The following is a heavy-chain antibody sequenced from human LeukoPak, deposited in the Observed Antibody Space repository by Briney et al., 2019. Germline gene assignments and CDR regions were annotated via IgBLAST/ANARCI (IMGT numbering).Heavy chain of an antibody. V-gene: IGHV4-59*01. CDR1: GASITGYY. J-gene: IGHJ5*02. D-gene: IGHD1-26*01. CDR3: ARDQIVVAGNWFDP. Sequence: SETLSLTFTVSGASITGYYWSLIRQPPGKGLELIGDIYYSGNTNYNPSLKSRVTISIDTSKNQFSLNLRSVTTADTAAYYCARDQIVVAGNWFDPWGQGTLVTVSS. CDR2: IYYSGNT.